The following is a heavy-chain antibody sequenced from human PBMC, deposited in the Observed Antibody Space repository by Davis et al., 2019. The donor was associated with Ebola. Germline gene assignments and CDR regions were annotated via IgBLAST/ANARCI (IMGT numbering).Heavy chain of an antibody. J-gene: IGHJ3*02. Sequence: GESLKISCAASGFTFSSYAMHWVRQAPGKGLEWVAVISYDGSNKYYADSVKGRFTISRDNSKNTLYLQMNSLRAEDTAVYYCASKGNTHTSGAFDIWGQGTMVTVSS. CDR2: ISYDGSNK. D-gene: IGHD2-2*02. V-gene: IGHV3-30-3*01. CDR1: GFTFSSYA. CDR3: ASKGNTHTSGAFDI.